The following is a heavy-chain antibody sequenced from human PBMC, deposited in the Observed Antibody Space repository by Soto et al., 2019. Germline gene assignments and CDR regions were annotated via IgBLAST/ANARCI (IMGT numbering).Heavy chain of an antibody. Sequence: SETLSLTCTVSGGSISSGDYYWSWIRQPPGKGLEWIGYIYGTGNMYYKSSLKSRVTISVDTSKNQFSLKLSSVTAADTAVYYCARQGEYSSSWYDYWGQGTLVTVSS. CDR3: ARQGEYSSSWYDY. D-gene: IGHD6-13*01. CDR1: GGSISSGDYY. J-gene: IGHJ4*02. V-gene: IGHV4-30-4*01. CDR2: IYGTGNM.